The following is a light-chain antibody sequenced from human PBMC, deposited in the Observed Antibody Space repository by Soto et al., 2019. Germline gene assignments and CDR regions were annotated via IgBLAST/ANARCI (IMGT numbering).Light chain of an antibody. V-gene: IGKV3-15*01. CDR2: GAS. J-gene: IGKJ4*01. CDR3: QQYNNWPQLT. CDR1: QSVSSN. Sequence: EIVLTQSPGTLSLSPGERATLSCRASQSVSSNLAWYQQKPGQAPRLLIYGASTRATGIPARFSGSGYGTAFTLTISSLQSEVFAVYYCQQYNNWPQLTFGGATKVDI.